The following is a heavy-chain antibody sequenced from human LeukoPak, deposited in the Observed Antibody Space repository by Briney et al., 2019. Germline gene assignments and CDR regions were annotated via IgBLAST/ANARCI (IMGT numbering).Heavy chain of an antibody. CDR2: ISYDGSNK. J-gene: IGHJ4*02. D-gene: IGHD3-22*01. CDR3: EKDHGIVVVIAFFDY. Sequence: PGGSLRLSCAASGFTFSSYGMHWVRQAPGKGLEWVAVISYDGSNKYYADSVKGRFTISRDNSKNTLYLQMNSLRAEDTAVYYCEKDHGIVVVIAFFDYWGQGTLVTVSS. CDR1: GFTFSSYG. V-gene: IGHV3-30*18.